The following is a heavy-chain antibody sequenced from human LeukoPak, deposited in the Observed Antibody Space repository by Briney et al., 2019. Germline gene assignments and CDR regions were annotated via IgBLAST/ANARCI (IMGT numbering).Heavy chain of an antibody. CDR3: ARGRDSSSWYVYYYYYGMDV. CDR2: INVYNGNT. J-gene: IGHJ6*02. Sequence: ASVKVSCKASGYTFTTSGINWVRQAPGQGLEWMGCINVYNGNTNYAQKFQGRITMTRDTSTNTAYMELSSLRSEDTAVYYCARGRDSSSWYVYYYYYGMDVWGQGTTVTVSS. V-gene: IGHV1-18*01. CDR1: GYTFTTSG. D-gene: IGHD6-13*01.